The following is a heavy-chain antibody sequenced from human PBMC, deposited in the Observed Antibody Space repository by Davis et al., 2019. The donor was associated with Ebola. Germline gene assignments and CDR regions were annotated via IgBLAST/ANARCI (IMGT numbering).Heavy chain of an antibody. V-gene: IGHV3-30*04. CDR3: ARDLSRLAPVTTPLHY. J-gene: IGHJ4*02. CDR2: ISYDGSNK. D-gene: IGHD4-17*01. Sequence: PGGSLRLSCAASGFTFSSYAMHWVRQAPGKGLEWVAVISYDGSNKYYADSVKGRFTISRDNSKNTLYLQMNSLRAEDTAVYYCARDLSRLAPVTTPLHYWGQGTLVTVSS. CDR1: GFTFSSYA.